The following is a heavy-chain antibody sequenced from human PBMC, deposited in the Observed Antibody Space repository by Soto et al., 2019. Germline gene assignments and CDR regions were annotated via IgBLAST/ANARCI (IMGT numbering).Heavy chain of an antibody. CDR3: AKDVGMIDYHFDY. J-gene: IGHJ4*02. D-gene: IGHD4-17*01. V-gene: IGHV3-23*01. Sequence: GGSLRLSCAASGFTFSTYAMHWVRQAPGKGLEWVSVISGRGGTTYYVDSVKGRFTISRDNSKNSLYLLMDSLRAEDTAVYFCAKDVGMIDYHFDYWGQGALVTVSS. CDR2: ISGRGGTT. CDR1: GFTFSTYA.